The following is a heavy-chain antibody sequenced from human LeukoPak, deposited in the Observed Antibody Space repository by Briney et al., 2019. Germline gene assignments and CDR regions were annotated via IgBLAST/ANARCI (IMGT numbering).Heavy chain of an antibody. J-gene: IGHJ4*02. CDR1: GLTFSSYG. Sequence: GGSLRLSCAASGLTFSSYGMHWVRQAPGKGLEWVAFIRYDGGNKYYADSVKGRFTISRDNSKNTLYLQMNSLRAEDTAVYYCARDRNYYDSSGYYFDYWGQGTLVTVSS. CDR3: ARDRNYYDSSGYYFDY. V-gene: IGHV3-30*02. CDR2: IRYDGGNK. D-gene: IGHD3-22*01.